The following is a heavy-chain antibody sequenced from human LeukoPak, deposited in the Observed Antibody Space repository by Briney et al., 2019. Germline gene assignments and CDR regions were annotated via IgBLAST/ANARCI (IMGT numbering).Heavy chain of an antibody. CDR1: GLTFSSYS. D-gene: IGHD3-3*02. Sequence: GGSLRLSCVVSGLTFSSYSMNWVRQAPGKGLEWLSYISSSGGTMYYADSVKGRFTISRDNAKNSLYLQMNSLRVEDTAMYYCTRGFDISDYWGQGTVVTVSS. CDR2: ISSSGGTM. V-gene: IGHV3-48*04. CDR3: TRGFDISDY. J-gene: IGHJ4*02.